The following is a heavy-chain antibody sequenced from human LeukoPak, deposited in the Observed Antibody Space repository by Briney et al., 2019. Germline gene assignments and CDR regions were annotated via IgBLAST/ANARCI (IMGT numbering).Heavy chain of an antibody. D-gene: IGHD3-3*01. J-gene: IGHJ6*03. CDR3: ARDHDDFWSGYYVSLDYYYYMDV. Sequence: ASVKVSCKASGYTFTSYYMHWVRQAPGQGLEWMGIINPSGGSTSYAQKFQGRVTMTRDTSTSTVYMELSSLRSEDTAVYYCARDHDDFWSGYYVSLDYYYYMDVWGKGTTVTVSS. V-gene: IGHV1-46*01. CDR1: GYTFTSYY. CDR2: INPSGGST.